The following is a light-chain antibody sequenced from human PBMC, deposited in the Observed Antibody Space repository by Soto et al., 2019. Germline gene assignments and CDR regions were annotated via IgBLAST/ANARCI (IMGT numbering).Light chain of an antibody. J-gene: IGKJ3*01. CDR2: DAS. V-gene: IGKV3-20*01. CDR1: QSVSNTY. CDR3: QPYGRSPDLFT. Sequence: EIVLTQSPGTLSLSPGERATLSCRASQSVSNTYLAWYQQRPGQAPRLLIYDASSRATGIPDRFSGSGSGTDFTLTISRLEPEDFAVYYCQPYGRSPDLFTFGPGTKVDI.